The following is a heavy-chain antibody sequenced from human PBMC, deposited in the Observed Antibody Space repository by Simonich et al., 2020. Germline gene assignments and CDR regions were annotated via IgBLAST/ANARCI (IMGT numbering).Heavy chain of an antibody. CDR1: GFTFSGSA. J-gene: IGHJ4*02. D-gene: IGHD3-10*01. CDR2: IRSKANSYAT. Sequence: EVQLVESGGGLVQPGGSLNLSCAASGFTFSGSAMHWVRQASGKGLEWVGRIRSKANSYATAYAASVKGRFTISRDDSKNTAYLQMNSLKTEDTAVYYCTRFDYYGSGSYYFDYWGQGTLVTVSS. CDR3: TRFDYYGSGSYYFDY. V-gene: IGHV3-73*02.